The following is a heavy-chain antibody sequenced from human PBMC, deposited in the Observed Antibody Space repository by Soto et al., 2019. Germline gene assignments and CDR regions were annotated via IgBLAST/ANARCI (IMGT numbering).Heavy chain of an antibody. D-gene: IGHD2-21*01. CDR2: IGRIASDT. CDR1: GFTFSTYA. V-gene: IGHV3-23*01. Sequence: GGSLRLSCAASGFTFSTYAMTWVRHAPGKGLEWVSAIGRIASDTYYADSVKGRFTISRDNSKNTLSLQMNSQRAEDTAVYYCARCAVLMTTSGGWCNCFDPWGQGTQVTSAS. CDR3: ARCAVLMTTSGGWCNCFDP. J-gene: IGHJ5*02.